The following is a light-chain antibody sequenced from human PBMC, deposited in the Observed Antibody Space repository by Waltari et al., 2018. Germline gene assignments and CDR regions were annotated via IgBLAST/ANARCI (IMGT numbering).Light chain of an antibody. CDR2: WAS. CDR1: QSVFYSSINKNY. Sequence: DIVMSQSPDSLAVSLGYGATINCKSSQSVFYSSINKNYLAWYQQKSGQPPKLLIYWASTRDSGVPDRFSGSGSGTDFTLSISSLQAEDVAVYYCQQYYSTLPTFGQGTKVEIK. J-gene: IGKJ1*01. V-gene: IGKV4-1*01. CDR3: QQYYSTLPT.